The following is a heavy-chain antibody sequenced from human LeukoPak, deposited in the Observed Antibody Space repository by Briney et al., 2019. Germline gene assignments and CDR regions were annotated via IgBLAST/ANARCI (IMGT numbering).Heavy chain of an antibody. CDR1: GFTFSSYA. CDR2: VSDGGYYT. D-gene: IGHD2-15*01. CDR3: AKGTLPDY. V-gene: IGHV3-23*01. J-gene: IGHJ4*02. Sequence: PGGSLRLSCAASGFTFSSYAMTWVRQAPGKGLEWVSRVSDGGYYTYYADSVKGRFTISRDNSKNTLYLQMNSLRAEDTAVYYCAKGTLPDYWGQGTLVTVSS.